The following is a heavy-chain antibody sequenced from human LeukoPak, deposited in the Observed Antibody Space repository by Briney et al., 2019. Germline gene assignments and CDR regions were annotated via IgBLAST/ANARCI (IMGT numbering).Heavy chain of an antibody. V-gene: IGHV1-69*04. J-gene: IGHJ4*02. D-gene: IGHD3-22*01. CDR3: ARDYYDSRGVDY. Sequence: ASVKVSCKASGGTFSSYAISWVRQAPGQGLEWMGRITPILGIANYAQKFQGRVTITADKSTSTAYMELSSLRSEDTAVYYCARDYYDSRGVDYWGQGTLVTVSS. CDR1: GGTFSSYA. CDR2: ITPILGIA.